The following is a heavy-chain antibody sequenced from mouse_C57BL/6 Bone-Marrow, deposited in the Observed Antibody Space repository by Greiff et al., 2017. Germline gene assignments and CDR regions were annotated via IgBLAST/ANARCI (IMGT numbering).Heavy chain of an antibody. D-gene: IGHD1-1*01. V-gene: IGHV1-85*01. CDR2: IYPRDGST. J-gene: IGHJ1*03. CDR1: GYTFTSYD. CDR3: ARLEFYGSSWDCYFDV. Sequence: QVPLKESGPELVKPGASVKLSCKASGYTFTSYDLNWVKQRPGQGLEWIGWIYPRDGSTKYNEKFKGKATLTVDPSSSTAYMELHSLTSEDSAVYFCARLEFYGSSWDCYFDVGGTGTTVTVSS.